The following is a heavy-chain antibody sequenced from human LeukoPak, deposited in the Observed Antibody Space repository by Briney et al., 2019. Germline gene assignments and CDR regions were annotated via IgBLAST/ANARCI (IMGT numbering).Heavy chain of an antibody. CDR2: IGNGGDT. D-gene: IGHD3-9*01. Sequence: GRSLRLSCAASGFTFSNYDMHWVRQVTGEGLEWVSAIGNGGDTYYAGSVKGRFTISRENAKNSLYLQMNSLRAGDTAVYYCARGNILTGYSDWGRGTLVTVSS. CDR3: ARGNILTGYSD. V-gene: IGHV3-13*04. CDR1: GFTFSNYD. J-gene: IGHJ4*02.